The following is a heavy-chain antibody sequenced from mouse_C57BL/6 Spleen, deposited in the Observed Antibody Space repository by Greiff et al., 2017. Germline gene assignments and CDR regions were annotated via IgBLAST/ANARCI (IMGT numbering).Heavy chain of an antibody. D-gene: IGHD1-1*02. J-gene: IGHJ4*01. CDR3: TRGRVATRAMDY. CDR2: IDPETGGT. V-gene: IGHV1-15*01. Sequence: QVQLQQSGAELVRPGASVTLSCKASGYTFTDYEMHWVKQTPVHGLEWIGAIDPETGGTAYNQKFKGKAILTADKSSSTAYMELRSLTSEDSAVXYCTRGRVATRAMDYWGQGTSVTVSS. CDR1: GYTFTDYE.